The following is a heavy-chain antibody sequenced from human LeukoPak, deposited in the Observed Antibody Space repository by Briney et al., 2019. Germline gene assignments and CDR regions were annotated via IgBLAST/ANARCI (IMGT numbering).Heavy chain of an antibody. CDR3: AKDGVVEDVWSGLSWFDP. CDR1: GFTFSSYA. V-gene: IGHV3-23*01. CDR2: IIGSGGST. J-gene: IGHJ5*02. D-gene: IGHD3-3*01. Sequence: GGSLRLSCAASGFTFSSYAMSWVRQAPGEGLEWVSPIIGSGGSTYYADSVKGRFTISRDNSKNTLYLQMNSLRAEDTAVYFCAKDGVVEDVWSGLSWFDPWGQGALVTVSS.